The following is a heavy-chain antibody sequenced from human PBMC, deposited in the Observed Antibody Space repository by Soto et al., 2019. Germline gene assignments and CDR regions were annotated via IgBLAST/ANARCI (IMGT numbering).Heavy chain of an antibody. D-gene: IGHD1-7*01. CDR2: IIPIFGTV. V-gene: IGHV1-69*13. J-gene: IGHJ6*02. CDR3: ARGGGELELLEDYYYYGMDV. Sequence: SVKVSCKASGGTFSSYAISWVRQAPGQGLEWMGGIIPIFGTVNYAQKFQGRVTITADESTSTAYMELSSLRSEDTAVYYCARGGGELELLEDYYYYGMDVWGQGTTVTVSS. CDR1: GGTFSSYA.